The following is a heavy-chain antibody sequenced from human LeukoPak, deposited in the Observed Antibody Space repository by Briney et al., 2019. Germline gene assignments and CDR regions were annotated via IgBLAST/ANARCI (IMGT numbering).Heavy chain of an antibody. CDR1: GYSISSGYY. CDR3: ARDLASCAGDCYSDGFDY. CDR2: IYHGGST. J-gene: IGHJ4*02. Sequence: SETLSLTCTVSGYSISSGYYWGWIRQSPGKGLEWIGSIYHGGSTYYNPSLRSRVIVSVDTSKNHFSLKMSSVSAADTAVYYCARDLASCAGDCYSDGFDYWGQGTLVTVSS. V-gene: IGHV4-38-2*02. D-gene: IGHD2-21*02.